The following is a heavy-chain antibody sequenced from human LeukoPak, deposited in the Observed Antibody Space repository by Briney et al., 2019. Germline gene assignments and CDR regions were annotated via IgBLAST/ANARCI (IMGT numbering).Heavy chain of an antibody. Sequence: GGSLRLSCAASGFTFSSYSMNWVRQAPGKGLEWVSSISSSSSYIYYADSVKGRFTISRDNAKNSLYLQMNSLRAEDTAVYYCARDNQTVTTRDYYGMDVWGQGTTATVSS. D-gene: IGHD4-11*01. CDR3: ARDNQTVTTRDYYGMDV. CDR1: GFTFSSYS. J-gene: IGHJ6*02. V-gene: IGHV3-21*01. CDR2: ISSSSSYI.